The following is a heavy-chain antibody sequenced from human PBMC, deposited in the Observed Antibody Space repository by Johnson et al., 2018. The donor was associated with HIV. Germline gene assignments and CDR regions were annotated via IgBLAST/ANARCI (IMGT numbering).Heavy chain of an antibody. CDR3: ARDRGQYTDSSRGDI. V-gene: IGHV3-9*01. CDR2: ISWHSGSI. D-gene: IGHD6-13*01. Sequence: VQLVESGGGVVEPGRSLRLSCAASGFTFSSYAMHWVRQAPGKGLEWVSGISWHSGSIGYADSVKVRFTISRDNAKNSLYLQMNSLRAEDKAVYYCARDRGQYTDSSRGDIWGQGTMVTVSS. J-gene: IGHJ3*02. CDR1: GFTFSSYA.